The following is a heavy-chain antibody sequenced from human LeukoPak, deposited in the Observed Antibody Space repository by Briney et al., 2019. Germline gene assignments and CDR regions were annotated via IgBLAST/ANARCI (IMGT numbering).Heavy chain of an antibody. Sequence: SETLSLTCSVSGYFLSSGFYWGWIRQPPGKGLEWIASVYHSGTTIYNPSLKSRVTMSMDTSMNHSSLKLRSLTAADTAVYYCARTLSDSSPVATWGQGTLVTVSS. CDR3: ARTLSDSSPVAT. V-gene: IGHV4-38-2*02. CDR2: VYHSGTT. J-gene: IGHJ4*02. D-gene: IGHD3-22*01. CDR1: GYFLSSGFY.